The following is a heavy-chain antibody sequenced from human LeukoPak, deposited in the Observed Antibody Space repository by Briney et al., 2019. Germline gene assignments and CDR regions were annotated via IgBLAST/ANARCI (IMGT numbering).Heavy chain of an antibody. CDR1: GFTFSSYS. Sequence: GGSLRPSCAASGFTFSSYSISWVRQAPAKGLEWVSAISGTGDTTYYADSVKGRFTISRDNSKNTLFLQMNSLRAEDTAVYYCARPYSSGWYGSFDYWGQGTLVTVSS. J-gene: IGHJ4*02. V-gene: IGHV3-23*01. CDR3: ARPYSSGWYGSFDY. CDR2: ISGTGDTT. D-gene: IGHD6-19*01.